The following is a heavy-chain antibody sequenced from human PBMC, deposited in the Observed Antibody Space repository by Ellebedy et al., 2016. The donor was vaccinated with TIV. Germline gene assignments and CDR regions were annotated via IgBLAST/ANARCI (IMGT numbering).Heavy chain of an antibody. D-gene: IGHD1-1*01. CDR3: ARAPTTHIWFDP. CDR1: GVTFSDYV. J-gene: IGHJ5*02. Sequence: GESLKISCAASGVTFSDYVMHWVRQAPGKGLEWVAIISYDGSNKYYPDSVKGRFTISRDNSNNTLYLQMHSLRAEDTAVYYCARAPTTHIWFDPWGQGTLVTVAS. CDR2: ISYDGSNK. V-gene: IGHV3-30-3*01.